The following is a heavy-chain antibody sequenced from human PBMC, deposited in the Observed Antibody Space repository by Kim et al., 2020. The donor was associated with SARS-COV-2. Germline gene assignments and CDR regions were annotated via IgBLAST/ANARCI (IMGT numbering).Heavy chain of an antibody. CDR2: MFTSGST. CDR3: ARGAARLPHYSFYYGMDV. V-gene: IGHV4-61*02. J-gene: IGHJ6*02. CDR1: GGSISSESYY. D-gene: IGHD6-6*01. Sequence: SETLSLTCTVSGGSISSESYYWSWIRQPAGKGLEWIGRMFTSGSTNYNPSLKSRVTISVDTSNNQFSLKLSSVTAAYTAVYYCARGAARLPHYSFYYGMDVWGQGTTVAVSS.